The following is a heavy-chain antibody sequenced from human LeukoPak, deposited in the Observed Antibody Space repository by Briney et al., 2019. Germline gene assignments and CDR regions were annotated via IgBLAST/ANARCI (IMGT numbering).Heavy chain of an antibody. CDR3: ASIDGGQTAELDY. V-gene: IGHV3-74*01. J-gene: IGHJ4*02. Sequence: GRFTISRDNAKNTLYRQMNSLRAEDTAVYYCASIDGGQTAELDYWGQGTLVTVSS. D-gene: IGHD2-15*01.